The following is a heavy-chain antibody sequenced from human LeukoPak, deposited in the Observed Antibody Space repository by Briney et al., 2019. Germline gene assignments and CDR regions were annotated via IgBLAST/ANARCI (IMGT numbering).Heavy chain of an antibody. D-gene: IGHD6-6*01. Sequence: GGSLRLSCAASGFTFRSYWMRWVRQAPGKGLEWVANIKQDGSEKNYVDSVKGRFTISRDNAKNSLYLQMNSLRAEDTAVYYCARGGNSSWDYWGQGALVTVSS. CDR3: ARGGNSSWDY. CDR1: GFTFRSYW. J-gene: IGHJ4*02. CDR2: IKQDGSEK. V-gene: IGHV3-7*01.